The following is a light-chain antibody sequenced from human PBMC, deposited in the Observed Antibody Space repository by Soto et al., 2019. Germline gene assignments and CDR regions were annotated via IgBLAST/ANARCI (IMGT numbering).Light chain of an antibody. CDR3: AAWDDALNGVV. CDR1: SSNIGAGYD. CDR2: GNN. J-gene: IGLJ2*01. V-gene: IGLV1-40*01. Sequence: QSVLTQPPSVSGAPGQRVTISCTGSSSNIGAGYDVHWYQQLPGTAPKLLIYGNNQRPSGVPDRFSGSKSATSASLAISGLLSEDEADYYCAAWDDALNGVVFGGGTQLTVL.